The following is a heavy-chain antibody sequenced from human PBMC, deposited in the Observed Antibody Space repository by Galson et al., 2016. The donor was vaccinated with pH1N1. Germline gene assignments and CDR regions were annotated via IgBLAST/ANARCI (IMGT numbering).Heavy chain of an antibody. D-gene: IGHD4-17*01. CDR1: GHKFTSSW. CDR3: VRQNDYGDYRGDAFDI. Sequence: QSGAEVKKPGESLKISCKGSGHKFTSSWIGWVRQMPGKGLEWMGIIYLGGSLIRYRPSFQGQVTISADKSVNIVYLEWGSLKASDTAMYYCVRQNDYGDYRGDAFDIWGQGIMVTVSS. J-gene: IGHJ3*02. V-gene: IGHV5-51*01. CDR2: IYLGGSLI.